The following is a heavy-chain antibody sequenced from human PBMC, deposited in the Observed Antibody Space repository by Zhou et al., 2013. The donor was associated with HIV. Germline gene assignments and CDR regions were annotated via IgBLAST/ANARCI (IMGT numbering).Heavy chain of an antibody. V-gene: IGHV1-69*12. CDR3: ARSSYTTSWHIGGHVGNYYRMDV. D-gene: IGHD3-10*01. J-gene: IGHJ6*04. CDR2: ISPRFGIA. CDR1: GGTFNGHA. Sequence: QVQLVQSGAEVKKPGSSVKVSCKSSGGTFNGHAISWVRQPPGQGLEWMGEISPRFGIANYEQNYQGRLTISADDSMGTAYMELTSLTSEDTAVYYCARSSYTTSWHIGGHVGNYYRMDVWAKGPRSSSPQ.